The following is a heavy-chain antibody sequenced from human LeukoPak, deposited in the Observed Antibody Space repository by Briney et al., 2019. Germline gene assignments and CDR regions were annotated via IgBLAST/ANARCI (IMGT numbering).Heavy chain of an antibody. CDR3: AKVRDGELDY. D-gene: IGHD4-17*01. V-gene: IGHV3-21*04. CDR1: GFTFSSYS. Sequence: GGSLRLSCAASGFTFSSYSMNWVRQAPGKGLEWVSSISSSSSYIYYADSVKGRFTISRDNSKNTLYLQMNSLRAEDTAVYYCAKVRDGELDYWGQGTLVTVSS. J-gene: IGHJ4*02. CDR2: ISSSSSYI.